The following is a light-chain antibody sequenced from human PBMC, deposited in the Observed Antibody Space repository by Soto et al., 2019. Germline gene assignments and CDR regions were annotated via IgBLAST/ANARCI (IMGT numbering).Light chain of an antibody. CDR2: GAF. V-gene: IGKV3-20*01. Sequence: IVLTHSPGTLSLSPWEIATLSCRASQRISSSHLAWYQQKPGQAPRLLIYGAFNRATGIPDRFSGSGSGTDFTLTISRLEPEDFAVYHCQQYGSSGTFGQGTKVDIK. CDR1: QRISSSH. CDR3: QQYGSSGT. J-gene: IGKJ1*01.